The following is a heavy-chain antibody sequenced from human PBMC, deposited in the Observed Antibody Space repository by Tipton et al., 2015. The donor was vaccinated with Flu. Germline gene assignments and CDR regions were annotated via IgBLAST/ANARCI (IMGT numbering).Heavy chain of an antibody. V-gene: IGHV4-39*07. Sequence: GLVKPSETLSLTCNVSGGSISSSSDYWGWIRQPPGKGLEWIGTIYRSGSTKYNPSLKSRVAVSVDTSKNQFYLEMRSVTAADVAVYYCARRDFSNYVSDPKNWFDRWGQGTLVTVSS. J-gene: IGHJ5*02. CDR1: GGSISSSSDY. CDR2: IYRSGST. CDR3: ARRDFSNYVSDPKNWFDR. D-gene: IGHD4-11*01.